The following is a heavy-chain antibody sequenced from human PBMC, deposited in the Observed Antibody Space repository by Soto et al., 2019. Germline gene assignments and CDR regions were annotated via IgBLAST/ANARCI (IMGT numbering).Heavy chain of an antibody. CDR3: ASRERVDAFDV. D-gene: IGHD1-26*01. CDR1: GGTFSTYG. J-gene: IGHJ3*01. V-gene: IGHV1-69*01. CDR2: IIPISGSI. Sequence: QVQLVQSGAEVKKPGSSVTVSCKASGGTFSTYGITWVRQASGQGLEWMGGIIPISGSIKFAQKLQGRLTIIPDESTRTVYMELSSLTSEDTAVYYCASRERVDAFDVWGQGTMVTVAS.